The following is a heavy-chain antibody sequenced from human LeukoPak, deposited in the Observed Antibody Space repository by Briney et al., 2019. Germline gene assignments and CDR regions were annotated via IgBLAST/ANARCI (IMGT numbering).Heavy chain of an antibody. CDR3: ARDSDYCSGGSCYFGAFDY. D-gene: IGHD2-15*01. CDR1: GSTFSSYW. J-gene: IGHJ4*02. Sequence: GETLRLSCAASGSTFSSYWMSWVRQAPGKGLEWVANIKQDGSEKYYVDSVKGRFTISRDNAKNSLYLQMNSLRAEDTAVYYCARDSDYCSGGSCYFGAFDYWGQGTLVTVSS. V-gene: IGHV3-7*01. CDR2: IKQDGSEK.